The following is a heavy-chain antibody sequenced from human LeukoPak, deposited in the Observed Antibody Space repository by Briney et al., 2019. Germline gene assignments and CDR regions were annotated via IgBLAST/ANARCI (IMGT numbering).Heavy chain of an antibody. CDR3: ARGLYGSGRRSLMAH. CDR2: INQDENEK. D-gene: IGHD3-10*01. CDR1: GFTFHNYW. J-gene: IGHJ4*02. V-gene: IGHV3-7*01. Sequence: PGGSLRLSRAASGFTFHNYWMTWVRQAPGKGLEWVANINQDENEKYYLDSVKGRFTISRDNAETSLFLQMTSLRVEDTAIYYCARGLYGSGRRSLMAHWGPGTLVAVSS.